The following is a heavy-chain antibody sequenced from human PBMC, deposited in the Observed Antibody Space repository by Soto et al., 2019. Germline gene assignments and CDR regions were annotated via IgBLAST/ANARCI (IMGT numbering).Heavy chain of an antibody. CDR2: IHYSGST. V-gene: IGHV4-61*01. CDR3: ARGSAAGTKSPFDY. CDR1: GVCISSPHHN. J-gene: IGHJ4*02. D-gene: IGHD6-13*01. Sequence: PSETLSLTCTVSGVCISSPHHNWSWIRQSPGKGLEWIGYIHYSGSTNYNPSLKSRVTISVDTSKNQLSLKLSSVTAADTAVYYCARGSAAGTKSPFDYWGQGTLVTVSS.